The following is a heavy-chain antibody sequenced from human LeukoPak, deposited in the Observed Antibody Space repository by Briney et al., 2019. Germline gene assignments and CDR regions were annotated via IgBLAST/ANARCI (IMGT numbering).Heavy chain of an antibody. CDR1: GGSISSYY. D-gene: IGHD2-2*02. Sequence: SSETLSLTCTVSGGSISSYYWSWIRQPPGKGLEWIGYIYYSGSTNYNPSPKSRVTISVDTSKNQFSLKLSSVTAADTAVYYCARDEGYCSSTSCYTGAFDIWGQGTMVTVSS. V-gene: IGHV4-59*01. CDR2: IYYSGST. J-gene: IGHJ3*02. CDR3: ARDEGYCSSTSCYTGAFDI.